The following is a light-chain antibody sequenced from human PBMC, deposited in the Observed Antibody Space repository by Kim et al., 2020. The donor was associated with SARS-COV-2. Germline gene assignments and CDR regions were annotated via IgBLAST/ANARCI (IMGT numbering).Light chain of an antibody. CDR3: QQYDSSPYT. CDR2: DAS. CDR1: QSVSRNL. Sequence: EIVLTQSPGTLSLSPGESATLSCRASQSVSRNLLAWYQQRAGQAPRLLIYDASSRATGIPDRFSGSGSGTDFTLTISRVEPEDFAVYYCQQYDSSPYTFGQGTKVDIK. V-gene: IGKV3-20*01. J-gene: IGKJ2*01.